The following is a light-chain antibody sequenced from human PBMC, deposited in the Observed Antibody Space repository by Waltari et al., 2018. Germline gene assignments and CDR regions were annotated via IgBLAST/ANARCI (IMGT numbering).Light chain of an antibody. J-gene: IGKJ5*01. CDR2: GAS. CDR1: QSVSSSY. CDR3: QQYGSSPRIT. Sequence: IVLTQSPGTLSLSPGERATLPCRASQSVSSSYLAWYQQKPGQAPRLLIYGASSRATGIPDRFSGSGSGTDFTLTISRLEPEDFAVYYCQQYGSSPRITFGQGTRLEIK. V-gene: IGKV3-20*01.